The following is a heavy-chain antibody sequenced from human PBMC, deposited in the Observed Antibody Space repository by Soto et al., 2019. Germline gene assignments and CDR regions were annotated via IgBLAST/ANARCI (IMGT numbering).Heavy chain of an antibody. CDR2: IYYSGST. V-gene: IGHV4-31*03. J-gene: IGHJ4*02. CDR3: ARGVPNCTNGVCYTVFDY. CDR1: GGSISSGGYY. Sequence: PSETLSLTCTVSGGSISSGGYYWSWIRQHPGKGLEWIGYIYYSGSTYYNPSLKSRVTISVDTSKNQFSLKLSSVTAADTAVYYCARGVPNCTNGVCYTVFDYWGQGTLVTAPQ. D-gene: IGHD2-8*01.